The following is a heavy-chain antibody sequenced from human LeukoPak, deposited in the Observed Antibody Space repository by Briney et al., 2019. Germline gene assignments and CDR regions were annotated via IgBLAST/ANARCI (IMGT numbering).Heavy chain of an antibody. CDR2: IYYSGST. CDR1: GGSIRSYY. J-gene: IGHJ4*02. D-gene: IGHD5-18*01. CDR3: ARSYTPMVLDY. V-gene: IGHV4-59*01. Sequence: SETLSLTCTVSGGSIRSYYWSWIRQPPGKGLEWIGYIYYSGSTNYNPSLKSRVTISVDTSKNQFSLELSSVTAADTAVYYCARSYTPMVLDYWGQGTLVTVSS.